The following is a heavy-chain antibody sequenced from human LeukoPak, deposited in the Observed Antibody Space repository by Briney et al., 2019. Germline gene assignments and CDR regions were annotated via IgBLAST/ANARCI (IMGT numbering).Heavy chain of an antibody. Sequence: ASVKVSCKASGYTFTMYYIHWVRQAPGQGLEWMGMINPSDGATTYAQKFQGRVTITTDESTSTAYMELSSLRSEDTAVYYCARGRNTNPDYYYCYMDVWGKGTTVTVSS. CDR3: ARGRNTNPDYYYCYMDV. J-gene: IGHJ6*03. CDR2: INPSDGAT. CDR1: GYTFTMYY. V-gene: IGHV1-46*01. D-gene: IGHD1-14*01.